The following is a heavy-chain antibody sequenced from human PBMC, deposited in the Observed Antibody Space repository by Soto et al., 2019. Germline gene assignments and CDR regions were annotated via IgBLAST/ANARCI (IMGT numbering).Heavy chain of an antibody. Sequence: GGSLRLSCAASGFTFSDYYMSWIRQAPGKGLEWVSYISSSSSYTNYADSVKGRFTISRDNAKNSLYLQMNSLRAEDTAVYYCARDFEFDYGSGSYYTSLGLGYWGQGTLVTVSS. CDR2: ISSSSSYT. D-gene: IGHD3-10*01. CDR3: ARDFEFDYGSGSYYTSLGLGY. CDR1: GFTFSDYY. J-gene: IGHJ4*02. V-gene: IGHV3-11*06.